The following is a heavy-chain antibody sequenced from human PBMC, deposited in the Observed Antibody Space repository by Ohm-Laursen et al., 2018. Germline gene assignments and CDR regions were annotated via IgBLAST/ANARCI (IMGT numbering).Heavy chain of an antibody. CDR2: IWSDGSNS. D-gene: IGHD1-14*01. CDR1: GFTFSRYG. Sequence: SLRLSCAASGFTFSRYGMHWVRQAPGKGLEWVAVIWSDGSNSYYADSVKGRFTISRDNSKNTLYLQMNSLRAEDTAVYYRARDRNRFDYWGQGTLVTVSS. V-gene: IGHV3-33*01. J-gene: IGHJ4*02. CDR3: ARDRNRFDY.